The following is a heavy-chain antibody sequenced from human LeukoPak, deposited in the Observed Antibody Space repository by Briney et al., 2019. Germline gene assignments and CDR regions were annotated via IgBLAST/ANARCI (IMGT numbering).Heavy chain of an antibody. V-gene: IGHV7-4-1*02. Sequence: ASVKVSCKASGYTFTRYAVNWVRQAPGQGLEWMGWINTKTGNPTYAQGFTGRFVFSLDTSVTTAYLQISSLKAEDTAVYYCARHYYDSSGYYQLDYWGQGTLVTVSS. J-gene: IGHJ4*02. CDR1: GYTFTRYA. D-gene: IGHD3-22*01. CDR3: ARHYYDSSGYYQLDY. CDR2: INTKTGNP.